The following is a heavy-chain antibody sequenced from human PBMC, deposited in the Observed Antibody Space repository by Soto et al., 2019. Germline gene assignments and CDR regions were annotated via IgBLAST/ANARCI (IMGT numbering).Heavy chain of an antibody. CDR2: IYYSGST. J-gene: IGHJ4*02. CDR3: ARALVVVAASTFDY. Sequence: PSEPLSLTCTVSGGSISSGGYYWSWIRQHPGKGLEWIGYIYYSGSTYYNPSLKSRVTISVDTSKNQFSLKLSSVTAADTAVYYCARALVVVAASTFDYWGQGTLVTVSS. D-gene: IGHD2-15*01. V-gene: IGHV4-31*03. CDR1: GGSISSGGYY.